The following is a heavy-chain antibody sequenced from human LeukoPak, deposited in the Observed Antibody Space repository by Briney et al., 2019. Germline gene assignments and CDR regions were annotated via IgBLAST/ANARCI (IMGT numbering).Heavy chain of an antibody. Sequence: GGSLRLSCAASGFTVSSNFMSWARQAPGKGLEWVSVIKSGGTTYYADSVRGRFTISRDNSKNTLYLQMNSLRAEDTAVYYCAKMSGSYSFPYYFDYWGQGTLVTVSS. D-gene: IGHD1-26*01. V-gene: IGHV3-53*01. CDR1: GFTVSSNF. J-gene: IGHJ4*02. CDR2: IKSGGTT. CDR3: AKMSGSYSFPYYFDY.